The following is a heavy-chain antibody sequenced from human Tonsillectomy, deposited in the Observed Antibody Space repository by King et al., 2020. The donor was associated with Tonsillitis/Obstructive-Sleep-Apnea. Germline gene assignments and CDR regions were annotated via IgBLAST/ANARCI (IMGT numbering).Heavy chain of an antibody. D-gene: IGHD1-1*01. V-gene: IGHV4-59*01. CDR1: GGSISSYY. J-gene: IGHJ6*02. CDR2: IYYSGST. Sequence: QLQESGPGLVKPSETLSLTCTVSGGSISSYYWSWIRQPPGKGLEWIGYIYYSGSTNYNPSLKSRVTISVDTSKNQFSLKLSSVTAADTAVYYCAGDQEGTASGYYYYGMDVWGQGTTVTVSS. CDR3: AGDQEGTASGYYYYGMDV.